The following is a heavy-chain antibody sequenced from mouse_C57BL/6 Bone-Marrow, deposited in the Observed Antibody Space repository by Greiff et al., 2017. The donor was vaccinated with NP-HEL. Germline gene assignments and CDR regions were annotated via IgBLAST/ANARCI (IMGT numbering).Heavy chain of an antibody. CDR1: GFTFSDYY. V-gene: IGHV5-12*01. Sequence: EVKVEESGGGLVQPGGSLKLSCAASGFTFSDYYMYWVRQTPEKRLEWVAYISNGGGSTYYPDTVKGRFTISRDNAKNTLYLQMSRLKSEDTAMYYCARLDSTGYYFDYWGQGTTLTVSS. J-gene: IGHJ2*01. CDR2: ISNGGGST. D-gene: IGHD2-1*01. CDR3: ARLDSTGYYFDY.